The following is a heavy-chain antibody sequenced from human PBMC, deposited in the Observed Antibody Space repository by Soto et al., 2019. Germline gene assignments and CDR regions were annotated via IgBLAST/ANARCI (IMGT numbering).Heavy chain of an antibody. CDR3: ARGRVVVPAAVMFNCLDP. D-gene: IGHD2-2*01. CDR2: IFHGGST. J-gene: IGHJ5*02. CDR1: GGSFSGYY. V-gene: IGHV4-34*01. Sequence: PSETLSLTCAVSGGSFSGYYWSWIRQSPGKGLEWIGYIFHGGSTYYNPSLRSRVTISVDRSRTQFSLKMSSVTAADTAVYYCARGRVVVPAAVMFNCLDPWGQGALVTVSS.